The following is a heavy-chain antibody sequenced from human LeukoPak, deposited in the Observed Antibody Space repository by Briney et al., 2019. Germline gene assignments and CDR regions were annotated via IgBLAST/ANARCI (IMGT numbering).Heavy chain of an antibody. D-gene: IGHD3-22*01. CDR2: IYYTGGT. J-gene: IGHJ4*02. CDR1: GGSISTYF. CDR3: ARIPYRSGTSGYYYLDS. V-gene: IGHV4-59*01. Sequence: SETLSLTCTVSGGSISTYFWNWVRQPPGKGLEWIGYIYYTGGTNYNPSLKSRVTISVDRPSNHLSLKLSSVTAADTAVYYCARIPYRSGTSGYYYLDSWGQGTLVTVSS.